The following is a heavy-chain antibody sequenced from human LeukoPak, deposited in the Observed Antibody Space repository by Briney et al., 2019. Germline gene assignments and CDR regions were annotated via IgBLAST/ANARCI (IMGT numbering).Heavy chain of an antibody. V-gene: IGHV1-8*01. J-gene: IGHJ4*02. Sequence: GASVEVSCKASGYTFTSYDINWVRQATGQGLEWMGWMNPNSGNTGHAQKFQGRVTMTRNTSISTAYMELSSLRSEDTAVYYCARGSPLAYYYDSSGHFDYWGQGTLVTVSS. CDR1: GYTFTSYD. D-gene: IGHD3-22*01. CDR2: MNPNSGNT. CDR3: ARGSPLAYYYDSSGHFDY.